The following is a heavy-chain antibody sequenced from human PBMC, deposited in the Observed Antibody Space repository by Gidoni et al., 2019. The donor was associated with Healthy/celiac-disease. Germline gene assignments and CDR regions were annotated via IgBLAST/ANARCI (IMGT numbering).Heavy chain of an antibody. CDR2: MNPNSGNT. Sequence: QVQLVQSGAEVKTPGAAVKVSCKASGYTFTSYDINWVRQATGQGLEWMGWMNPNSGNTGYAQKFQGRVTMTRNTSISTAYMELSSLRSEDTAVYYCARGLWFAAAAGRPVGYWGQGSLVTVSS. CDR3: ARGLWFAAAAGRPVGY. V-gene: IGHV1-8*01. J-gene: IGHJ4*02. D-gene: IGHD6-13*01. CDR1: GYTFTSYD.